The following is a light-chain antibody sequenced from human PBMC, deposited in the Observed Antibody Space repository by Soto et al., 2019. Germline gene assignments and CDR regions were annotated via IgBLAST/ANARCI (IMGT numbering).Light chain of an antibody. CDR1: QSVSSR. V-gene: IGKV3-15*01. CDR3: QQYNNWPRT. Sequence: EIVMTQSPATLSVSPGERATLSCRASQSVSSRLGWYQQKPGQAPRLLIYGTSTRATGIPGRFSGSGSGTEFTLTISSRQSEDFAVYYCQQYNNWPRTFGQGTKVEIK. CDR2: GTS. J-gene: IGKJ1*01.